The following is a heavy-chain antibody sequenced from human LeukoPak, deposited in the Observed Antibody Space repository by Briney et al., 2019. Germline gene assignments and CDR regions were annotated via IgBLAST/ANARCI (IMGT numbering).Heavy chain of an antibody. V-gene: IGHV3-21*01. D-gene: IGHD2-15*01. CDR2: ISSGSSKM. Sequence: GGSLRLYCGASGFTFSSYTMNWVRRAPGKGLEWVSSISSGSSKMDYADAVKGRFTISRDNAKNSLYLQMNSLRVEDTAVYYCARVGFGGYLFDFWGQGTLVTVSS. CDR1: GFTFSSYT. J-gene: IGHJ4*02. CDR3: ARVGFGGYLFDF.